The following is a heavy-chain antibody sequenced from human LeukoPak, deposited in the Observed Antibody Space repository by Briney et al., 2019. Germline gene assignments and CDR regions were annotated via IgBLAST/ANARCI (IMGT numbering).Heavy chain of an antibody. J-gene: IGHJ4*02. CDR1: GLTFSSYS. Sequence: GGSLRLSCAASGLTFSSYSMNWARQAPGKGLEWVSSISSSSSYIYYADSVKGRFTISRDNAKNSLYLQMNSLRAEDTAVYYCAREEEGYYYGSGSYYAVEDYWGQGTLVTVSS. CDR3: AREEEGYYYGSGSYYAVEDY. V-gene: IGHV3-21*01. D-gene: IGHD3-10*01. CDR2: ISSSSSYI.